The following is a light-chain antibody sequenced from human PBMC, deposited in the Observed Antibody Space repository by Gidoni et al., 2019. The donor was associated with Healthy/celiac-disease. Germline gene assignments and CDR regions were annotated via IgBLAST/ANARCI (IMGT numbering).Light chain of an antibody. CDR2: AAS. CDR1: QGISSY. V-gene: IGKV1-9*01. CDR3: QHLNSYPQT. Sequence: DIQFIQSPSFLSASVGDRVTITCWASQGISSYLAWYQQKPWKAPKLLIYAASTLQSGVPSRFSGSGSGTEFTLTISSLQPEDFATYYCQHLNSYPQTFXQXTKVEIK. J-gene: IGKJ1*01.